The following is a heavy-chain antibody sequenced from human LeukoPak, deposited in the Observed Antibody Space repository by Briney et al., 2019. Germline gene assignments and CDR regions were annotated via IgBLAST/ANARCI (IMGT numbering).Heavy chain of an antibody. CDR2: FDPEDGET. CDR1: GYTLTELS. J-gene: IGHJ4*02. CDR3: ARAEYIVATIQLYFDY. D-gene: IGHD5-12*01. V-gene: IGHV1-24*01. Sequence: GASVKVSCKVSGYTLTELSMHWVRQAPGKGLEWMGGFDPEDGETIYAQKLQGRVTMTTDTSTSTAYMELRSLRSDDTAVYYCARAEYIVATIQLYFDYWGQGTLVTVSS.